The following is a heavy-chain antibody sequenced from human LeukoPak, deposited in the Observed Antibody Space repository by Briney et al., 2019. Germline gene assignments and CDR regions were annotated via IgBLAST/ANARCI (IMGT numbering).Heavy chain of an antibody. CDR2: ISYDGSNK. D-gene: IGHD1-1*01. Sequence: PGGSLRLSCAASGFTFSSYGMHWVRQAPGKGLEWVAVISYDGSNKYYADSVKGRFTISRDNSKNTLYLQMNSLRAEDTAVYYCARDNNPLLEYAFDIWGQGTMVTVSS. CDR3: ARDNNPLLEYAFDI. CDR1: GFTFSSYG. V-gene: IGHV3-30*19. J-gene: IGHJ3*02.